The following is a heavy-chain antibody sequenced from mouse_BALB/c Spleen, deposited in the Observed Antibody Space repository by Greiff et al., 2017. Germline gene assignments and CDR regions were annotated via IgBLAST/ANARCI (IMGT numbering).Heavy chain of an antibody. J-gene: IGHJ4*01. Sequence: EVMLVESGGGLVKPGGSLKLSCAASGFTFSSYAMSWVRQTPEKRLEWVATISSGGSYTYYPDSVKGRFTISRDNAKNTLYLQMSSLRSEDTAMYYCARHETDYDYEDYAMDYWGQGTSVTVSS. CDR3: ARHETDYDYEDYAMDY. V-gene: IGHV5-9-3*01. CDR1: GFTFSSYA. CDR2: ISSGGSYT. D-gene: IGHD2-4*01.